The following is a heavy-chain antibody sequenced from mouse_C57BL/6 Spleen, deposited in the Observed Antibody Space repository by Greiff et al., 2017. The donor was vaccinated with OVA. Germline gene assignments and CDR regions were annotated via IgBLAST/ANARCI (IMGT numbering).Heavy chain of an antibody. J-gene: IGHJ2*01. CDR1: GFTFSDYG. D-gene: IGHD1-1*01. V-gene: IGHV5-17*01. CDR2: ISSGSSTI. Sequence: EVQRVESGGGLVKPGGSLKLSCAASGFTFSDYGMHRVRQAPEKGLEWVAYISSGSSTIYYADTVKGRFTISRDNAKNTLFLQMTSLRSEDTAMYYCARRNYGSSYEDGYFDYWGQGTTLTVSS. CDR3: ARRNYGSSYEDGYFDY.